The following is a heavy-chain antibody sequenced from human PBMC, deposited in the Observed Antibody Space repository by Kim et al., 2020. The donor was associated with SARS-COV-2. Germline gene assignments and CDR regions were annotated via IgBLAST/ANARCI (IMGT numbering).Heavy chain of an antibody. D-gene: IGHD3-10*01. CDR2: IYYSGST. CDR1: GGSISSYY. Sequence: SETLSLTCTVSGGSISSYYWSWIRQPPGKGLEWIGYIYYSGSTNYNPSLKSRVTISVDTSKNQFSLKLSSVTAADTAVYYCARGLYGSGDAFDIWGQGT. CDR3: ARGLYGSGDAFDI. J-gene: IGHJ3*02. V-gene: IGHV4-59*01.